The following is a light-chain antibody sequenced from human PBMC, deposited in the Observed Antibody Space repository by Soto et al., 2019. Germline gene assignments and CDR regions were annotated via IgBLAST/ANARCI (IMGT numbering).Light chain of an antibody. CDR1: SSDVGGYNY. J-gene: IGLJ7*01. V-gene: IGLV2-8*01. CDR3: SSYTSSSTLEV. Sequence: QSALTQPPSASGSPGQSVTISCTGTSSDVGGYNYVSWYQQHPGKAPKLMIYEVSKRPSGVPDRFSGSKSDNTASLTVSGLQAEDEADYYCSSYTSSSTLEVFGGGTQLTVL. CDR2: EVS.